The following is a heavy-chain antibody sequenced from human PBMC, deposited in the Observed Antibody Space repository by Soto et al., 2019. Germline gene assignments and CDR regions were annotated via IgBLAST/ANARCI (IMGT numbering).Heavy chain of an antibody. Sequence: KSSETLSLTCTVSGDSVSSGRYYWTWIRQPPGKGLEWIGYMYYSGSTNYNPSLKSRVTVSVDTSKNQFSLKLSSVTAADTAVYYCAREGYREGLDYWGQGTQVTVSS. V-gene: IGHV4-61*01. CDR2: MYYSGST. CDR1: GDSVSSGRYY. J-gene: IGHJ4*02. CDR3: AREGYREGLDY. D-gene: IGHD3-16*02.